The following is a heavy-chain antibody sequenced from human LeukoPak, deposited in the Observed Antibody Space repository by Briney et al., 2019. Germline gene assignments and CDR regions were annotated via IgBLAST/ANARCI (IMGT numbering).Heavy chain of an antibody. Sequence: PGGSLRLSCAASGFTFRTYNMNWVRQAPEKGLEWVSSISTSGSDIYYADSVKGRFTISRDNAKNSLYLQMNSLRAEDTAVYYCARDLISMIRGVSSLDPWGQGTLVTVSS. D-gene: IGHD3-10*01. CDR2: ISTSGSDI. V-gene: IGHV3-21*01. CDR3: ARDLISMIRGVSSLDP. J-gene: IGHJ5*02. CDR1: GFTFRTYN.